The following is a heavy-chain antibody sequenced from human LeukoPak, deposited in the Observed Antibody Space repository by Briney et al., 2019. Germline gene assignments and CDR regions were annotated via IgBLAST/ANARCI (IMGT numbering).Heavy chain of an antibody. Sequence: SETLSLTCAVYGGSFSGYYWSWIRQPPGKGLEWIGEINHSGSTNYNPSLKSRVTISVDTSKNQFSLKLSSVTAADTAVYYCARGGYYDYVWGSYRYPHFGYWGQGTLVTVSS. CDR3: ARGGYYDYVWGSYRYPHFGY. D-gene: IGHD3-16*02. CDR2: INHSGST. J-gene: IGHJ4*02. CDR1: GGSFSGYY. V-gene: IGHV4-34*01.